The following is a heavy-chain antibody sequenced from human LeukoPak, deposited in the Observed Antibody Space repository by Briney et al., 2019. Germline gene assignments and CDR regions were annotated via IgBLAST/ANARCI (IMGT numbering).Heavy chain of an antibody. CDR1: GFTFSSFA. V-gene: IGHV3-23*01. D-gene: IGHD3-10*01. CDR2: ISGRDGST. Sequence: GGSLRLSCAASGFTFSSFAMSWVRQAPGKGLEWVSAISGRDGSTYYADSVKGRFTISRDNSKNTLYLQMNSLRAEDTAVYYCAKVPSLYGSGSYLGGDGFDYWGQGTLVTVSS. CDR3: AKVPSLYGSGSYLGGDGFDY. J-gene: IGHJ4*02.